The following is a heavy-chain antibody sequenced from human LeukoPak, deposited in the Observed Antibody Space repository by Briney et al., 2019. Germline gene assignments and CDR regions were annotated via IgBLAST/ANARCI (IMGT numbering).Heavy chain of an antibody. CDR3: TRERAYDFWNAFDI. D-gene: IGHD3-3*01. CDR2: IYYSGST. V-gene: IGHV4-59*01. Sequence: PSETLSLTCTVSGGSISSYYWSWIRQPPVKGLEWIGYIYYSGSTNYNPSLKSRVTISVDASKNQFSLKLSSVTAADTAVYYCTRERAYDFWNAFDIWGQGTMVTVSS. J-gene: IGHJ3*02. CDR1: GGSISSYY.